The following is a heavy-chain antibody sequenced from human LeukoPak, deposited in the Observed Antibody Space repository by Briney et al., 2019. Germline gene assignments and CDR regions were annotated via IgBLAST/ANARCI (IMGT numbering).Heavy chain of an antibody. CDR2: IYTGGST. J-gene: IGHJ4*02. CDR3: ARGTFDY. Sequence: PGGSLRLSCAASGFTVNSNYITWVRQAPGRGLEWVSVIYTGGSTYYADSVKGRFTISRDNSKNTLYLQMNSLRLEDTAIYYCARGTFDYWGQGTLVTVSS. V-gene: IGHV3-66*02. CDR1: GFTVNSNY.